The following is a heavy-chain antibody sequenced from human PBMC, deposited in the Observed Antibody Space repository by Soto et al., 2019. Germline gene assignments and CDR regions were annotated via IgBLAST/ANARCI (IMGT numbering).Heavy chain of an antibody. CDR3: ARSPPSGSYFSYFDY. CDR1: GGSISSYY. D-gene: IGHD1-26*01. Sequence: SETLSLTCTVSGGSISSYYCSWIRQPPGKGLEWIGYIYYSGSTNYNPSLKSRVTISVDTSKTQFSLKLRSVTAADTAVYYCARSPPSGSYFSYFDYWGQGTLVTAPQ. J-gene: IGHJ4*02. CDR2: IYYSGST. V-gene: IGHV4-59*01.